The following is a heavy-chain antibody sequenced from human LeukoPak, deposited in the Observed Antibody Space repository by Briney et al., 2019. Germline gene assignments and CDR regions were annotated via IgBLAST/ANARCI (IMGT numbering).Heavy chain of an antibody. J-gene: IGHJ1*01. Sequence: ASVKVSCKASGGTFSRYAISWVRQSPGEALEWRGGIIPIFGTANYAQKFQGRVTITADESTSTAYMELSSLRSEDTAVYYCARDSSEFRSLIPHWGQGTLVTVSS. D-gene: IGHD2-21*01. CDR1: GGTFSRYA. V-gene: IGHV1-69*13. CDR2: IIPIFGTA. CDR3: ARDSSEFRSLIPH.